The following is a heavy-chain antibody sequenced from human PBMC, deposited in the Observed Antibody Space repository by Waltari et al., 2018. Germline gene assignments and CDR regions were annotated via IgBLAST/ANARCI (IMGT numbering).Heavy chain of an antibody. Sequence: QVQLQESGPGLVKPSETLSLTCPVSGGSISNYFWSWIRQPAGKGLEWIGRIYTSENTNYNPSLKSRVTMSVDTAKNQFSLKLNSVTAADTAVYYCARENRGRSYSHFDYWGQGTLVTVSS. J-gene: IGHJ4*02. D-gene: IGHD1-26*01. CDR1: GGSISNYF. V-gene: IGHV4-4*07. CDR3: ARENRGRSYSHFDY. CDR2: IYTSENT.